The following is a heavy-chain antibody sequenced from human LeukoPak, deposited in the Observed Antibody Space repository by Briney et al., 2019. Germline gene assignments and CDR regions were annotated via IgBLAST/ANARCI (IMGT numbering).Heavy chain of an antibody. D-gene: IGHD3-9*01. V-gene: IGHV4-59*01. J-gene: IGHJ4*02. CDR3: ARAPTRSSDILTGYLFDS. CDR2: IYSSGST. CDR1: GASMTTYY. Sequence: SETLSLTCTVSGASMTTYYWSWIRQPPGKGLEWVAYIYSSGSTNYNPSLKSRLTISIDTSKKQFSLKMSSVTAADTAVYYCARAPTRSSDILTGYLFDSWGQGILVTVSS.